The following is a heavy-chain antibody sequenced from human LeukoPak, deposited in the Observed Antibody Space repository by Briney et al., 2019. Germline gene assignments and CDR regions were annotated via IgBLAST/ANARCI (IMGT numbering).Heavy chain of an antibody. Sequence: SETLSLTCTVSGYSISTGYYWGWIRQSPEKGLDWIGSIFHSGTTYYNPSLKSRVTLSVDTSKNQFSLRLSSVTAADTAVYFCAKSIASAGTNSCYYMDVWGKGTTVTVSS. D-gene: IGHD6-13*01. CDR1: GYSISTGYY. CDR2: IFHSGTT. J-gene: IGHJ6*03. CDR3: AKSIASAGTNSCYYMDV. V-gene: IGHV4-38-2*02.